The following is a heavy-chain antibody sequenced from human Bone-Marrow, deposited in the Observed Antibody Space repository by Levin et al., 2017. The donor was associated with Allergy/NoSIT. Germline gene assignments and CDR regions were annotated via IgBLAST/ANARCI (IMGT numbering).Heavy chain of an antibody. CDR2: INSDGSRT. CDR3: VRQLGIGGP. D-gene: IGHD3-16*01. V-gene: IGHV3-74*01. J-gene: IGHJ5*02. CDR1: GFTVSNYW. Sequence: SGESLKISCAASGFTVSNYWMHWVRQAPGKGLEWVSVINSDGSRTDYADSVKGRFTISRDNSKNTLDLQMNSLRADDTAMYYCVRQLGIGGPWGQGTLVTVSS.